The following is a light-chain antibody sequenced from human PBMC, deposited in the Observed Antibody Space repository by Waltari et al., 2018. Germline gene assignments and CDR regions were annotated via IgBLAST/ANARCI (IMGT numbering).Light chain of an antibody. CDR2: DDS. J-gene: IGLJ1*01. CDR3: QVWYSRSDFYV. Sequence: SYVLTQPPSVSVAPGKTARLTCGGNNIGSKSVHWYQQKPGQAPGLVVYDDSARPSGMPERFSGSTSGNTATLTVSRVEAGDEAVYYCQVWYSRSDFYVFGTGTKVTVL. V-gene: IGLV3-21*03. CDR1: NIGSKS.